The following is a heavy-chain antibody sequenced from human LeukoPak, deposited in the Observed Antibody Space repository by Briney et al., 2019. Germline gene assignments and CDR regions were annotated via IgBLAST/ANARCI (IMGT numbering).Heavy chain of an antibody. Sequence: GGSLRLSCAASGFTFSSYWMSWVRQAPGKGLEWVANIKQDGSEKYYVDSVKGRFTISRDNAKNSLYLQMNSLRAEDTAVYYCARDTDYYDYVWGSYRAGCYFDYWGQGTLVTVSS. J-gene: IGHJ4*02. CDR2: IKQDGSEK. D-gene: IGHD3-16*02. V-gene: IGHV3-7*01. CDR3: ARDTDYYDYVWGSYRAGCYFDY. CDR1: GFTFSSYW.